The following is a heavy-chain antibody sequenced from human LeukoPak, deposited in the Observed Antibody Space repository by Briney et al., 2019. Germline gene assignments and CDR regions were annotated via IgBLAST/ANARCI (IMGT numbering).Heavy chain of an antibody. V-gene: IGHV3-53*05. CDR2: IYSGGST. D-gene: IGHD3-10*01. Sequence: PGGSLRLSCAASGFTVSSNYMSWVRQAPGKGLEWVSVIYSGGSTYYADSVKGRFTISRDNSKNTLYLQMNSLRAEDTAVYYCAKDLYYYGSGSLSFDYWGQGTLVTVSS. J-gene: IGHJ4*02. CDR1: GFTVSSNY. CDR3: AKDLYYYGSGSLSFDY.